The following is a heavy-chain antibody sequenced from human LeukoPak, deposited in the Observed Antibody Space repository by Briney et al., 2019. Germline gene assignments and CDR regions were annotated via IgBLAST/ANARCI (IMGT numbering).Heavy chain of an antibody. CDR1: GFTFSSYS. Sequence: GGSLRLSCAASGFTFSSYSMNWVRQAPGKGLEWLSYITGGSSSTTSYADSVKGRFTISRDNAKNSLDLHMTSLRAEDTAMYYCARDVYSSGSALPEYWGQGTLVTVSS. J-gene: IGHJ4*02. CDR2: ITGGSSSTT. CDR3: ARDVYSSGSALPEY. V-gene: IGHV3-48*01. D-gene: IGHD6-19*01.